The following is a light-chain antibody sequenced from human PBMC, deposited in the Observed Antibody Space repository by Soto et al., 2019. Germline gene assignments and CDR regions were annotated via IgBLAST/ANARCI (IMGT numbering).Light chain of an antibody. J-gene: IGKJ4*01. CDR1: QSATSN. CDR2: DAS. CDR3: HPYYKWPLS. V-gene: IGKV3-15*01. Sequence: EIVMTQSPATLSVSPGERVTLSCRASQSATSNLAWYQQQPRQTPRLLIYDASTRATIIPARFSSSESGTDFDLTIRSFLSEDFAVYYCHPYYKWPLSFCGGTNVDIQ.